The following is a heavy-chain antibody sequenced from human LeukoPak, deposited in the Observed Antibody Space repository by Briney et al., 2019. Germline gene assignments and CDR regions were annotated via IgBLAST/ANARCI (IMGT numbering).Heavy chain of an antibody. V-gene: IGHV3-23*01. J-gene: IGHJ4*02. CDR1: GFTFSSYA. D-gene: IGHD6-13*01. CDR3: AKGYSSSWYVGYYFDY. Sequence: GGSLRLSCAASGFTFSSYAMSWVRQAPGKGLEWVSAISGSGGSTYYADSVKGRFTISRDISKNTLYLQMNSLRAEDTAVYYCAKGYSSSWYVGYYFDYWGQGTLVTVSS. CDR2: ISGSGGST.